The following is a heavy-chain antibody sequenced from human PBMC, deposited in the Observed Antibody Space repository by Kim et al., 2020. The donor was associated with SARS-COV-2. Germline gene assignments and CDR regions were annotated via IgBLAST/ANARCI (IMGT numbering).Heavy chain of an antibody. J-gene: IGHJ6*02. D-gene: IGHD6-19*01. Sequence: ASVKVSCKASGYTFTSYAMNWVRQAPGQGLEWMGWINTNTGNPTYAQGFTGRFVFSLDTSVSTAYLQISSLKAEDTAVYYCARSGWTHRGYYYYGMDVWGQGTTVTVSS. V-gene: IGHV7-4-1*02. CDR2: INTNTGNP. CDR1: GYTFTSYA. CDR3: ARSGWTHRGYYYYGMDV.